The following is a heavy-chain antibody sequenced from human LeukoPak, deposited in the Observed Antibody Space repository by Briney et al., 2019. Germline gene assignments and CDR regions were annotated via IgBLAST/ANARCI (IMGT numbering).Heavy chain of an antibody. V-gene: IGHV3-23*01. CDR2: ISGPGGST. CDR3: AKGLTYNYAYQFDY. D-gene: IGHD5-18*01. CDR1: GFTFSSYA. J-gene: IGHJ4*01. Sequence: GGSLRLSCAASGFTFSSYAMSWVRQAPGKGLGWVSGISGPGGSTYYADSVKGRFTISRDNSKNTLYLQMNSLRAEDTAVYYCAKGLTYNYAYQFDYWGHGTLVTVSS.